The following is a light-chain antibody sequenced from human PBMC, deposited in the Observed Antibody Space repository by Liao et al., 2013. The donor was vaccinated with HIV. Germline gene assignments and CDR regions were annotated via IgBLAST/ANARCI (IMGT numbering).Light chain of an antibody. CDR2: QDT. J-gene: IGLJ3*02. Sequence: SYELSQAPSVTVSPDRQPPSRAPDTTWVINMFIGISRRQASPLVLVIYQDTRRPSGIPERFSGSNSGNTATLTISGTQTMDEADYFCQAWDSQVALFGGGTRLTVL. CDR1: TWVIN. CDR3: QAWDSQVAL. V-gene: IGLV3-1*01.